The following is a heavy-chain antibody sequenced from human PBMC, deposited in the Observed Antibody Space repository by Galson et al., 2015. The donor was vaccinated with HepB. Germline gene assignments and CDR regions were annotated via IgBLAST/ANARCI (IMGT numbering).Heavy chain of an antibody. CDR1: GFTFSSYA. J-gene: IGHJ6*02. CDR2: ISSNGGST. V-gene: IGHV3-64D*06. Sequence: SLRLSCAASGFTFSSYAMHWVRQAPGKGLEYVSAISSNGGSTYYADSVKGRFTISRDNSKNTLYLQMSSLRAEDTAVYYCVKDDEIVLLWFGEPRAVYYYYGMDVWGQGTTVTVSS. D-gene: IGHD3-10*01. CDR3: VKDDEIVLLWFGEPRAVYYYYGMDV.